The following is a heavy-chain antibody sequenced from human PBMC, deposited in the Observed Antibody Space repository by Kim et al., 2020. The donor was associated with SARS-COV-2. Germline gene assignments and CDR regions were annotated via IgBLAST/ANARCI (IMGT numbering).Heavy chain of an antibody. D-gene: IGHD2-15*01. J-gene: IGHJ4*02. CDR3: ARDRVADY. CDR1: GFTFSSYW. V-gene: IGHV3-7*01. CDR2: INQDGSEK. Sequence: GGSLRLSCAASGFTFSSYWMTWVRQAPGKGLEWVANINQDGSEKYYVDSVKGRFTISRDNAKNSLYLHMDSLRAEDTALYYCARDRVADYWGQGTLVTVSS.